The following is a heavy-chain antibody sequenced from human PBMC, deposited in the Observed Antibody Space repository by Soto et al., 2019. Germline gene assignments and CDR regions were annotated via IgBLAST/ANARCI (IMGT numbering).Heavy chain of an antibody. CDR2: IYYSGST. Sequence: PSETLSLTCTVSGGSISSSSYYWGWIRQPPGKGLEWIGSIYYSGSTYYNPSLKSRVTISVDTSKNQFSLKLSSVTAADTAVYYCAREGRVGHWFDPWGQGTLVTVSS. V-gene: IGHV4-39*02. D-gene: IGHD1-26*01. J-gene: IGHJ5*02. CDR1: GGSISSSSYY. CDR3: AREGRVGHWFDP.